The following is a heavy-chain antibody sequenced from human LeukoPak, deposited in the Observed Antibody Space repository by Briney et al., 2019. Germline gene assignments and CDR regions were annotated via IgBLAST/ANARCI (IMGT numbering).Heavy chain of an antibody. V-gene: IGHV3-53*01. CDR1: GLTVSSNY. D-gene: IGHD1-1*01. CDR3: ARSAAGTYY. Sequence: GGSLRLSCAASGLTVSSNYMSWVRQAPGKGLEWVSVIYSGGSTYYADSLKGRFTISRDNAKNSLNLQMNSLRAEDTAVYYCARSAAGTYYWGQGTLVTISS. J-gene: IGHJ4*02. CDR2: IYSGGST.